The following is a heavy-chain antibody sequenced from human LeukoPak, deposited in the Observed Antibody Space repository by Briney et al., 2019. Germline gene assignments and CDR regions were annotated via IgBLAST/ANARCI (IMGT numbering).Heavy chain of an antibody. CDR1: GYTFTSYG. D-gene: IGHD2-15*01. CDR3: ATDRYCSGGSCYKRGAFDI. V-gene: IGHV1-18*01. CDR2: ISAYNGNT. Sequence: RASVKVSCKASGYTFTSYGISWVRQAPGQGLEWMGWISAYNGNTIYAQKFQGRVTMTEDTSTDTAYMELSSLRSEDTAVYYCATDRYCSGGSCYKRGAFDIWGQGTMVTVSS. J-gene: IGHJ3*02.